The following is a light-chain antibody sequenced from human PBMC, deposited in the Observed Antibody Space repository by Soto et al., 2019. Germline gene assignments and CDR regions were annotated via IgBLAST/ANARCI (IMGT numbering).Light chain of an antibody. Sequence: VVTQSPSSLSVSPGDRVTISCRAGPISSNLAWHQQRPGQAPRLLIYGASVRATGVPARFSGSGSGTEFTLTIGSLQSEDFAVYYCQQYSSSPSFGQGTRLEIK. J-gene: IGKJ5*01. V-gene: IGKV3-15*01. CDR2: GAS. CDR1: PISSN. CDR3: QQYSSSPS.